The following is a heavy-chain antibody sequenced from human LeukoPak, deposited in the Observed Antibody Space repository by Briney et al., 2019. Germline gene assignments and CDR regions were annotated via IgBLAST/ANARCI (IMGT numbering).Heavy chain of an antibody. CDR3: GTESSAGTWFDS. V-gene: IGHV1-46*01. CDR1: GYIFTTYH. J-gene: IGHJ5*01. D-gene: IGHD6-13*01. Sequence: ASVKVSCKASGYIFTTYHMHCVRHPPAQGREWMGMISTSDGNTNYAQKFQGRFTITRDTSTSTVYMQLSSLGSEDTAVYYCGTESSAGTWFDSWGQGTLVTVSS. CDR2: ISTSDGNT.